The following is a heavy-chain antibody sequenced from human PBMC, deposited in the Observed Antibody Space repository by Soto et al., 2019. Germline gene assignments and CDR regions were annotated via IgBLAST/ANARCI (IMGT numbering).Heavy chain of an antibody. Sequence: ASVKVSCKASRYTFTSYYMHWVRQAPGQGLEWMGIINPSGGSTSYAQKFQGRVTMTRDTSTSTVYMELSSLRSEDTAVYYCARDPHGRSNWNYGGLDYWGQGTLVTVSS. V-gene: IGHV1-46*01. CDR1: RYTFTSYY. J-gene: IGHJ4*02. CDR2: INPSGGST. CDR3: ARDPHGRSNWNYGGLDY. D-gene: IGHD1-7*01.